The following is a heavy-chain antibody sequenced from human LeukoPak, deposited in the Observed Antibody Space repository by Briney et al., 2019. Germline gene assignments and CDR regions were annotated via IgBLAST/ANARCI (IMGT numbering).Heavy chain of an antibody. Sequence: GGSLRLSWAASGFTFSSYAMSWVRQAPGKGLEWVSAISGSGGSTYYADSVKGRFTISRDNSKNTLYLQMNSLRAEDTAVYYCAKAIGYGDYSIDYWGQGTLVTVSS. V-gene: IGHV3-23*01. CDR1: GFTFSSYA. CDR2: ISGSGGST. J-gene: IGHJ4*02. CDR3: AKAIGYGDYSIDY. D-gene: IGHD4-17*01.